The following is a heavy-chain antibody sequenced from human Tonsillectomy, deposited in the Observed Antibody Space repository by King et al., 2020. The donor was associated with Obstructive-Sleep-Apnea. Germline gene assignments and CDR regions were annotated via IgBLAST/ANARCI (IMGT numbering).Heavy chain of an antibody. CDR2: GYPCDSDT. V-gene: IGHV5-51*01. Sequence: QLVQSGAEVKKPGESLKISCKGSGYIFTNYWIGWVRQMPGKGLEWMGIGYPCDSDTRYSPSFQGQVTISADKSISTAYLHWSSLKASDTAMYYCARYYYHSSGYYYFDYWGQGTLVTVSS. J-gene: IGHJ4*02. CDR3: ARYYYHSSGYYYFDY. CDR1: GYIFTNYW. D-gene: IGHD3-22*01.